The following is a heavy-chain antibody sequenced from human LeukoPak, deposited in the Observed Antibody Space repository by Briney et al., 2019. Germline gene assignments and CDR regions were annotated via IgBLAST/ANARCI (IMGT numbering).Heavy chain of an antibody. CDR2: ISAYNGKT. Sequence: ASVKVSCKASGYTFTNYGISWVRQAPGQGLEWMGWISAYNGKTNYAQNLQGRVTMTTDTSTSTAYMELRSLRSDDTAVYYCARDLGSGYYHTFDSWGQGTLATVSS. D-gene: IGHD3-22*01. CDR1: GYTFTNYG. V-gene: IGHV1-18*01. CDR3: ARDLGSGYYHTFDS. J-gene: IGHJ4*02.